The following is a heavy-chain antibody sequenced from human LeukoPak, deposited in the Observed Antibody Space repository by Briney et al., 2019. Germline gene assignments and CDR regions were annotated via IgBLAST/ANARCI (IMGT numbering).Heavy chain of an antibody. V-gene: IGHV3-30*04. CDR2: TSYDGSNK. D-gene: IGHD4-11*01. Sequence: AGGSLRLSCAASGFTFSLYAMHWVRQAPGKGLEWVTVTSYDGSNKYYADSVKGRFTISRDNSKNTLYLQMNSLRTEDTAVYYCARFSAETTFDYWGQGTLVTVSS. CDR1: GFTFSLYA. J-gene: IGHJ4*02. CDR3: ARFSAETTFDY.